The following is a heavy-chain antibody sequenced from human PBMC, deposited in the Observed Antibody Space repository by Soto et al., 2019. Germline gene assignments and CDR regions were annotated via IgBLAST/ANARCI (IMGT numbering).Heavy chain of an antibody. Sequence: QVQLVQSGAEVKKPGSSVKVSCKASGGTFSSYAISWVRQTPGQGLDWMGGIIPISGTVNYAQKFQGRVTITADKSTSTAYMELSSLSSEDTAVYYCARAPRKYSGSSFPYGMDVWGQGTTVTVSS. CDR1: GGTFSSYA. V-gene: IGHV1-69*06. CDR3: ARAPRKYSGSSFPYGMDV. CDR2: IIPISGTV. J-gene: IGHJ6*02. D-gene: IGHD6-6*01.